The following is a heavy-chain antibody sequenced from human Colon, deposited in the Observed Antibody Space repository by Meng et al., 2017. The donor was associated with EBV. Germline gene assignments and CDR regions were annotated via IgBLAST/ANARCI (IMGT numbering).Heavy chain of an antibody. J-gene: IGHJ4*02. Sequence: LRVRGPGPGLVMPAETLSLTCAGSGGSISIISYYWGWSRQPPGKGLEWIGSIYYNGSTYYNPSLKSRVTMSVDTSKNQFSLKLNSVTAADTAVYYCARRRYYYGSGSYHSYYFDYWGQGALVTVSS. V-gene: IGHV4-39*01. CDR3: ARRRYYYGSGSYHSYYFDY. D-gene: IGHD3-10*01. CDR2: IYYNGST. CDR1: GGSISIISYY.